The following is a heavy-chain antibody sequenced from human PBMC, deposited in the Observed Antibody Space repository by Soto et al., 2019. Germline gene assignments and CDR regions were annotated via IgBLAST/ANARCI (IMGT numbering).Heavy chain of an antibody. CDR2: INPSGGST. D-gene: IGHD6-19*01. V-gene: IGHV1-46*03. J-gene: IGHJ4*02. CDR1: GYTFTTYY. Sequence: QVQLVQSGAEVKKPGASVKVSCKASGYTFTTYYMHWVRQAPGQGLEWMGIINPSGGSTSYAQKFQGRVTMTRDTSTSTVYLELSSLRSEATAVYYCARGIAVAGAIFDYWGQGTLVTVSS. CDR3: ARGIAVAGAIFDY.